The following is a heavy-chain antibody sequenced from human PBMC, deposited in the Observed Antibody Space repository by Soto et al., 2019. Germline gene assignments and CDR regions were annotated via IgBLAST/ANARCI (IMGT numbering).Heavy chain of an antibody. V-gene: IGHV3-30*18. D-gene: IGHD3-22*01. CDR1: GFTFSSYG. CDR3: AKATMIVVAGMDV. J-gene: IGHJ6*02. CDR2: ISYDGSNK. Sequence: GGSLRLSCAASGFTFSSYGMHWVRQAPGKGLEWVAVISYDGSNKYYADSVKGRFTISRDNSKNTLYLQMNSLRAEDTAVYYCAKATMIVVAGMDVWGQGTTVTAP.